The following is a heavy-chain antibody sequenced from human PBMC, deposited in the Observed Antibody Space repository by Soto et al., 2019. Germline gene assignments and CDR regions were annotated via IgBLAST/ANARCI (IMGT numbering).Heavy chain of an antibody. CDR3: XCLNGHYIYYFDY. V-gene: IGHV3-23*01. Sequence: SLRLSCAASGFTFSSYAMSWVRQAPGKGLEWVSAISGSGGSTYYADSVKGRFTISRDNSKNTLYLQMNSLRAEDTAVYYCXCLNGHYIYYFDYRGQGTLVTVSS. D-gene: IGHD4-17*01. CDR1: GFTFSSYA. J-gene: IGHJ4*02. CDR2: ISGSGGST.